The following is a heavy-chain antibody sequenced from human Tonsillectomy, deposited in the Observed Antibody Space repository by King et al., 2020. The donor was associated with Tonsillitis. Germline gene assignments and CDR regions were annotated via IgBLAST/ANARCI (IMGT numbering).Heavy chain of an antibody. V-gene: IGHV1-2*02. D-gene: IGHD6-6*01. CDR3: ARAELVPSLDY. J-gene: IGHJ4*02. CDR2: INPNSGAT. CDR1: GYTFTGYY. Sequence: VQLVESGAEVKKPGASVKLSCTASGYTFTGYYMHWVRQAPGQGLEWMGWINPNSGATNYALKFQGRVTMTRDTSISTVYMELSRLRSDDTAVYYCARAELVPSLDYWGQGTLVTVSS.